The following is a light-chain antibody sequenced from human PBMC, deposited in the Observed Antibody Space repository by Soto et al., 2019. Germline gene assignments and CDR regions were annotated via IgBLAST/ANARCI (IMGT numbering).Light chain of an antibody. J-gene: IGLJ2*01. CDR3: QTWGTGIVV. V-gene: IGLV4-69*01. CDR2: LNSDGSH. Sequence: QPVLTQSPSASASLGASVKLTCTLSSGHSRYAIAWHQQQPEKGPRYLMKLNSDGSHNKGDGIPDRFSGSSSGAERYLTIAGLQSEDEADYYCQTWGTGIVVFGGGTKLTVL. CDR1: SGHSRYA.